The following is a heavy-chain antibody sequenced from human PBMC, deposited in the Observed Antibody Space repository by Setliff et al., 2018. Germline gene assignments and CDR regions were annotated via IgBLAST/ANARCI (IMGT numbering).Heavy chain of an antibody. CDR2: MYHSGST. V-gene: IGHV4-38-2*01. Sequence: SETLSLTCAVSGYSTSSDYYWGWIRQPPGKGLERIGSMYHSGSTYYNPSLKSRVTISVDTSKNQFSLKLNYVTAADTAVYYCARALGYCSRTSCYADAFDIWGQGTMVTVSS. CDR3: ARALGYCSRTSCYADAFDI. CDR1: GYSTSSDYY. J-gene: IGHJ3*02. D-gene: IGHD2-2*01.